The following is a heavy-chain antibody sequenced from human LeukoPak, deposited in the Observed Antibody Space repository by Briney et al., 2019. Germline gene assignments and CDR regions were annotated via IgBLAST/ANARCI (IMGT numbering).Heavy chain of an antibody. CDR1: GFTVSSNY. V-gene: IGHV3-66*01. Sequence: GGSLRLSCAASGFTVSSNYMSWVRQAPGKGLEWVSVIYSGGSTYYADSVKGRFTISRDNSKNTLYLQMNSLRAEDTAVYYCARENYGSGSHYYYYGMDVWGQGTTVTVSS. CDR2: IYSGGST. J-gene: IGHJ6*02. D-gene: IGHD3-10*01. CDR3: ARENYGSGSHYYYYGMDV.